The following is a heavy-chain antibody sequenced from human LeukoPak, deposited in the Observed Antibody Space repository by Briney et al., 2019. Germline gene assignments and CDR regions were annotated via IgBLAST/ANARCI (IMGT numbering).Heavy chain of an antibody. V-gene: IGHV4-4*07. CDR2: IYTSGST. D-gene: IGHD6-19*01. CDR3: ARGLGPAGSGTFDI. J-gene: IGHJ3*02. Sequence: PSETLSLTCTVSGGSITSYYWSWIRQPPGKGLEWIGRIYTSGSTNYNPSLKSRVTMSVDTSKNQFSLKLSSVTAADTAVYYCARGLGPAGSGTFDIWGQGTMVTVSS. CDR1: GGSITSYY.